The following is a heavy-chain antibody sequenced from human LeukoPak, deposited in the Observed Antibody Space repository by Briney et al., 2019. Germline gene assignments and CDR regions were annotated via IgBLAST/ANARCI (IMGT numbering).Heavy chain of an antibody. D-gene: IGHD5-12*01. V-gene: IGHV4-39*01. CDR3: ARVMVGYSGYGGDY. J-gene: IGHJ4*02. CDR2: IYYSGST. Sequence: SETLSLTCTVSGGSISSSSYYWGWIRQPPGKGLEWIGSIYYSGSTYYNPSLKSRVTISVDTSKNQFSLKLSSVTAADTAVYYCARVMVGYSGYGGDYWGQGTLVTVSS. CDR1: GGSISSSSYY.